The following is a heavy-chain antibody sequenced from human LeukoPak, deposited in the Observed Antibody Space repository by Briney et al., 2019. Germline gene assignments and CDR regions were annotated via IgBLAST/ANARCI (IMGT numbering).Heavy chain of an antibody. D-gene: IGHD2-2*01. CDR1: GFLFSSYA. V-gene: IGHV3-23*01. J-gene: IGHJ4*02. CDR3: ARDKDCSSTSCYLPIDY. CDR2: ISGSGGST. Sequence: PGGSLRLSCAASGFLFSSYAMSWVRQAPGKGLEWVSTISGSGGSTYYADSVKGRFTISRDNSKNTLYLQMNSLRAEDTAVYYCARDKDCSSTSCYLPIDYWGQGTLVTVSS.